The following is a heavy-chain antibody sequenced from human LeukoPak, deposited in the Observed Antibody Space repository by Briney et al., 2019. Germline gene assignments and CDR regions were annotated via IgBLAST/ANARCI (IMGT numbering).Heavy chain of an antibody. V-gene: IGHV1-3*01. D-gene: IGHD5-24*01. CDR3: AKDRDGAAVIVT. CDR2: INAGSGRT. CDR1: GYTFNSYD. Sequence: GASVNISCKASGYTFNSYDMHWLRQAPGERLEWMGRINAGSGRTLFSQKFQGRLTITRDRSANTVDMVMTSLTSDDTAIYFCAKDRDGAAVIVTWGQGSLVTVSS. J-gene: IGHJ5*02.